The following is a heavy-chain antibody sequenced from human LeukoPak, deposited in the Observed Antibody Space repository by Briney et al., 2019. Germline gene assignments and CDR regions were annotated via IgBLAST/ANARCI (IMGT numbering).Heavy chain of an antibody. CDR1: GGSISSYY. CDR2: IYYSGST. J-gene: IGHJ3*02. CDR3: ARHAGDAFDI. V-gene: IGHV4-59*08. Sequence: SETLSLTCTVSGGSISSYYWSWIRQPPGKGLEWIGYIYYSGSTNYNPSLKSRVTISVDTSKNQFSLKLSSVTAADTAVYYCARHAGDAFDIWGQGTMVTVSS.